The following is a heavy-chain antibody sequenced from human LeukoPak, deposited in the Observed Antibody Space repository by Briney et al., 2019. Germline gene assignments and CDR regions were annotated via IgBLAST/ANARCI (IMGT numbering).Heavy chain of an antibody. J-gene: IGHJ6*03. Sequence: GSLRLSCAASGFTFDDYGMSWVRQAPGKGLEWVSGINWNGGSTGYADSLKGRFTISRDNAKNSLYLQVNSLRAEDTAVYYCARSPRDNYYYYYMDVWGKGTAVTVSS. V-gene: IGHV3-20*04. CDR1: GFTFDDYG. CDR2: INWNGGST. CDR3: ARSPRDNYYYYYMDV. D-gene: IGHD2-15*01.